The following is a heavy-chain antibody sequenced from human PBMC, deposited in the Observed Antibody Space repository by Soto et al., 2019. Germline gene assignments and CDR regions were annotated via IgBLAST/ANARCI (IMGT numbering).Heavy chain of an antibody. Sequence: EVQLVESGGGLVKPGGSLRLSCAASGFTISSYSMNWVRQAPGKGLEWVSSISSSSGYIYYADSVRGRFTISRDNAQNSLFLHMNSLRAEDTAVYYCASLYYYDSSGYFGGHYYYGMDVWGQGTTVTVSS. D-gene: IGHD3-22*01. J-gene: IGHJ6*02. CDR1: GFTISSYS. V-gene: IGHV3-21*01. CDR3: ASLYYYDSSGYFGGHYYYGMDV. CDR2: ISSSSGYI.